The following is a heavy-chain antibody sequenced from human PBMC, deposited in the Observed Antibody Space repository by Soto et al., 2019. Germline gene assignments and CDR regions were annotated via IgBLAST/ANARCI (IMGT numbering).Heavy chain of an antibody. Sequence: ASVKVSCKASGGGNLRDYRTTWVRRAPGQGLEWMGGIIPKLGSANYAQNFQGRVTITADESTNTVYMELRSLRSDDTAVYYWARGGDGNNFGAVYSGKETPVTVSS. CDR2: IIPKLGSA. CDR3: ARGGDGNNFGAVY. J-gene: IGHJ4*02. V-gene: IGHV1-69*13. D-gene: IGHD3-10*01. CDR1: GGGNLRDYR.